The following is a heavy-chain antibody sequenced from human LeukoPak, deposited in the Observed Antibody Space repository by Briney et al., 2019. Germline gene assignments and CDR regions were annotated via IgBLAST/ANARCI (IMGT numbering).Heavy chain of an antibody. V-gene: IGHV4-30-2*01. CDR3: AREHGDYYFDY. J-gene: IGHJ4*02. CDR2: IYHSGST. Sequence: SETLSLTCTVSGGSISSDNWSWIRQPPGKGLEWIGYIYHSGSTYYNPSLKSRVTISVDRSKNQFSLKLSSVTAADTAVYYCAREHGDYYFDYWGQGTLVTVSS. D-gene: IGHD4-17*01. CDR1: GGSISSDN.